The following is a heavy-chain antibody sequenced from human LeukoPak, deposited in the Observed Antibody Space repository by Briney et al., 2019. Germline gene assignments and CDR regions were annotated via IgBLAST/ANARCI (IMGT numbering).Heavy chain of an antibody. Sequence: SQTLSLTCTVSGGSISSGSYYWSWIRQPAGKGLEWIGRINTSGRTNYNPSLKSRVTISVDTSKNQFSLNLRSMTAADTAVYYCASRHYYDSSGYYYGLDYWGQGTLVTVSS. CDR3: ASRHYYDSSGYYYGLDY. D-gene: IGHD3-22*01. CDR2: INTSGRT. V-gene: IGHV4-61*02. CDR1: GGSISSGSYY. J-gene: IGHJ4*02.